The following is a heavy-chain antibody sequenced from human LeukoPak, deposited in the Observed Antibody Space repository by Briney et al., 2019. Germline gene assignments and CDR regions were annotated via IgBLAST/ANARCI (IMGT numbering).Heavy chain of an antibody. CDR1: GFSFSSYH. CDR3: ARDNSVGDYAWWFDP. V-gene: IGHV3-21*01. D-gene: IGHD1-26*01. J-gene: IGHJ5*02. CDR2: ITSSSSYI. Sequence: GGSLRLSCAASGFSFSSYHMNWVRQAPGKGLEWVSSITSSSSYIYYADSVKGRFTISRDNAKNSLYLQMNSLRAEDTAVYYCARDNSVGDYAWWFDPWGQGTLVTVSS.